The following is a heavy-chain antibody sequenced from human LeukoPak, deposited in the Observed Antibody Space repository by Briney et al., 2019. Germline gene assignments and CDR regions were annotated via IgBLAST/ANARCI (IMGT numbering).Heavy chain of an antibody. CDR1: GFTFSSYA. J-gene: IGHJ4*02. D-gene: IGHD3-10*01. CDR3: AKDGGLWFGESEGGY. Sequence: TGGSLRLSCAASGFTFSSYAMSWVRQAPGKGLEWVSAISGSGGSTYYADSVKGRFTISRDNSKNTLYLQMNSLRAEDTAVYYCAKDGGLWFGESEGGYWGQGTLVTVSS. CDR2: ISGSGGST. V-gene: IGHV3-23*01.